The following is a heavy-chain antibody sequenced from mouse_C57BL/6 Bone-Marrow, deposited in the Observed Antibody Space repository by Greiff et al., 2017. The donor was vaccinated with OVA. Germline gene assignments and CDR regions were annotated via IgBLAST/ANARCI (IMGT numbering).Heavy chain of an antibody. CDR1: GYSITSGYY. CDR2: ISYDGSN. Sequence: EVQRVESGPGLVKPSQSLSLTCSVTGYSITSGYYWNWIRQFPGNKLEWMGYISYDGSNNYNPSLKNRISITRDTSKNQFFLKLNSVTTEDTATYYCARGFTTVVAPYAMDYWGQGTSVTVSS. CDR3: ARGFTTVVAPYAMDY. D-gene: IGHD1-1*01. V-gene: IGHV3-6*01. J-gene: IGHJ4*01.